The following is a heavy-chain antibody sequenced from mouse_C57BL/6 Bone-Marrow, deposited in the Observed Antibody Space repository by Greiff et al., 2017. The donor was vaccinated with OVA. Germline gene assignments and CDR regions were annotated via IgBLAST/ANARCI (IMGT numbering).Heavy chain of an antibody. D-gene: IGHD4-1*01. V-gene: IGHV7-1*01. CDR2: SRNKANDYTT. CDR3: ARDLLGFYAMDY. J-gene: IGHJ4*01. CDR1: GFTFSDFY. Sequence: EVMLVESGGGLVQSGRSLRLSCATSGFTFSDFYMEWVRQAPGKGLEWIAASRNKANDYTTEYSASVKGRFIVSRDTSQSILYLQMNALRAEDTAIYYCARDLLGFYAMDYWGQGTSVTVSS.